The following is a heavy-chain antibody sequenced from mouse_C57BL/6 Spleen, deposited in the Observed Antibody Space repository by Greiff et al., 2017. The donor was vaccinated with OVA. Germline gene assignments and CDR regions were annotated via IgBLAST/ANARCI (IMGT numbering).Heavy chain of an antibody. Sequence: EVKLMESGGGLVQPKGSLKLSCAASGFSFNTYAMNWVRQAPGKGLEWVARIRSKSNNYATYYADSVKDRLTISRDDSESMLYLQMNNLKTEDTAMYYCVSADYYGSSYAWFAYWGQGTLVTVSA. CDR3: VSADYYGSSYAWFAY. J-gene: IGHJ3*01. V-gene: IGHV10-1*01. D-gene: IGHD1-1*01. CDR1: GFSFNTYA. CDR2: IRSKSNNYAT.